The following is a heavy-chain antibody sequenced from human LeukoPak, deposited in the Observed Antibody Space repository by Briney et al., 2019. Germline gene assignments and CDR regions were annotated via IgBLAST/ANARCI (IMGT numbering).Heavy chain of an antibody. V-gene: IGHV5-51*01. CDR3: ARGDVATLDY. J-gene: IGHJ4*02. D-gene: IGHD5-12*01. CDR1: EYTFTNYW. Sequence: GESLKISCKGSEYTFTNYWIGWVRQMPGKGLEWMAIIYPGDSDTRYSPSFQGQVTISADKSISTAYLQWSSLKASDTALYYCARGDVATLDYWGQGTLVTVSS. CDR2: IYPGDSDT.